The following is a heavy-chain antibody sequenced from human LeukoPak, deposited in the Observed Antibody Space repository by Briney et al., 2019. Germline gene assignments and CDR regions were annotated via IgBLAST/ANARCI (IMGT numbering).Heavy chain of an antibody. V-gene: IGHV5-51*01. CDR2: FYPADSNT. Sequence: GESLMISCKGSGYSFTNYWIGWVRQMPGKGLEWMGIFYPADSNTRYSPSFQGQVTISADKSISTAYLQWSSLKASDTAMYYCARVTITTPTAFDIWGQGTLVSVSS. CDR3: ARVTITTPTAFDI. J-gene: IGHJ3*02. D-gene: IGHD3-22*01. CDR1: GYSFTNYW.